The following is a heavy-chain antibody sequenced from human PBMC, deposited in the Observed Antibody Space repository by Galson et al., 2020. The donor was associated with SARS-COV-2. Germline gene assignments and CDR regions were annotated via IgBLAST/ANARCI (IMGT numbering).Heavy chain of an antibody. V-gene: IGHV3-33*01. D-gene: IGHD7-27*01. Sequence: QAGGSLRLSRAASGFPSSSYGMPWVRPAPGKGLEWVALIWYDGSNKYYADSVKGRFTISRDNSKNTLYLQMNSLRAEDTAVYYCASSLLGDYFDYWGQGTLVTVSS. CDR2: IWYDGSNK. CDR1: GFPSSSYG. CDR3: ASSLLGDYFDY. J-gene: IGHJ4*02.